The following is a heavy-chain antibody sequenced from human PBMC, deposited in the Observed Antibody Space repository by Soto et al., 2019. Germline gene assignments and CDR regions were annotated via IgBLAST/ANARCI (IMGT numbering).Heavy chain of an antibody. J-gene: IGHJ5*02. CDR3: ARDCASAVAGPGWFDP. CDR2: IYYTGNP. CDR1: GGSVSSGSHY. V-gene: IGHV4-61*01. D-gene: IGHD6-19*01. Sequence: SETLSLTCTVSGGSVSSGSHYWTWIRQPPGKGLEWIGYIYYTGNPNYSPSLKSRVTISVDTSKNQFSLKLSSVTAADTAVYYCARDCASAVAGPGWFDPWGQGTLVTVSS.